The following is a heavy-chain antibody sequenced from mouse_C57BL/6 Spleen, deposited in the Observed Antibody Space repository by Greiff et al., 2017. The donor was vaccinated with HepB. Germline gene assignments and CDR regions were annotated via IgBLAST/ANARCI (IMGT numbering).Heavy chain of an antibody. D-gene: IGHD1-1*01. J-gene: IGHJ2*01. Sequence: VQLQQSGAELVKPGASVKLSCKASGYTFTEYTIHWVKQRSGQGLEWIGWFYPGSGSIKYNEKFKDKATVTADKSSSTVYMELSRLTSEDSAVYFCARHEGTTVVAHFDYWGQGTTLTVSS. V-gene: IGHV1-62-2*01. CDR2: FYPGSGSI. CDR1: GYTFTEYT. CDR3: ARHEGTTVVAHFDY.